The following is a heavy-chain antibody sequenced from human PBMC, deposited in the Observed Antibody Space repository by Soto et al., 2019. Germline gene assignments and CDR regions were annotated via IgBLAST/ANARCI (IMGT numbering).Heavy chain of an antibody. CDR1: GFTFSSYG. D-gene: IGHD3-10*01. CDR3: AKGADVWFGAGTPGDFDY. Sequence: QVQLVESGGGVVQPGRSLRLSCAASGFTFSSYGMHWVRQAPGKGLEWVAVISYDGSNKYYADSVKGRFTISRDNSKNTLYLQMNGRRAEDTAVYYCAKGADVWFGAGTPGDFDYWGQGTLVTVSS. V-gene: IGHV3-30*18. CDR2: ISYDGSNK. J-gene: IGHJ4*02.